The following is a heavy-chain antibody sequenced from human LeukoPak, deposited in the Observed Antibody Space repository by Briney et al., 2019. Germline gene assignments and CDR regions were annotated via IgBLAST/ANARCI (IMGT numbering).Heavy chain of an antibody. CDR3: ARDYPSEGGN. CDR1: GGSISSGGYY. J-gene: IGHJ4*02. V-gene: IGHV4-30-4*01. D-gene: IGHD3-16*01. Sequence: SETLSLTCTVSGGSISSGGYYWSWIRQPPGKGLEWIGFIYYSGRTHYNPSLKSRVTISIDTSKNQFSLKLSSVTAADTAVYYCARDYPSEGGNWGQGTLVTVSS. CDR2: IYYSGRT.